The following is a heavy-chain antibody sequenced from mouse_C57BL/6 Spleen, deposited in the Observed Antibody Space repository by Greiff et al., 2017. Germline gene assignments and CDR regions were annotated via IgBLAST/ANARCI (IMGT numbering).Heavy chain of an antibody. D-gene: IGHD1-1*01. Sequence: VQLQQSGPELVKPGASVKISCKASGYTFTDYYMNWVKQSHGKSLEWIGDINPNNGGTSYNQKFKGKATLTVDKSSSTAYMELRSLTSEDSAVYYCARSLSDYYGSSYYYYAMDYWGQGTSVTVSS. CDR2: INPNNGGT. CDR1: GYTFTDYY. V-gene: IGHV1-26*01. J-gene: IGHJ4*01. CDR3: ARSLSDYYGSSYYYYAMDY.